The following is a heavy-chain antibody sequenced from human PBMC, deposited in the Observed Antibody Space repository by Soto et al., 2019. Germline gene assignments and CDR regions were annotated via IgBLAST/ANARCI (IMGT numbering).Heavy chain of an antibody. V-gene: IGHV1-3*01. CDR1: GYTFTNYA. Sequence: ASVKVSCKASGYTFTNYAMHWVRQAPGQRLEWMGWINAGNGNTKYAQKLQGRVTMTRDTSTSTAYMELRSLRSEDTAVYYCCYDDSSGYYYGMDAWGQGTTVTVSS. CDR3: CYDDSSGYYYGMDA. J-gene: IGHJ6*02. CDR2: INAGNGNT. D-gene: IGHD3-22*01.